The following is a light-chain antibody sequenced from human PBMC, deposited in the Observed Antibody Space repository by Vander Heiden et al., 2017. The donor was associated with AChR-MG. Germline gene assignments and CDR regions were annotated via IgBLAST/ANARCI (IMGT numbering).Light chain of an antibody. CDR2: EVS. V-gene: IGLV2-14*01. CDR3: SSYTSSNTVV. Sequence: HSALTQPPSVSVSPGQSLTITCTGTSRDIGGYNYVSWYQQHPGKVPKVLIFEVSNRPSGVSDRFSGSKSGNTASLTISGLQPEDEADYYCSSYTSSNTVVFGGGTKLTVL. CDR1: SRDIGGYNY. J-gene: IGLJ2*01.